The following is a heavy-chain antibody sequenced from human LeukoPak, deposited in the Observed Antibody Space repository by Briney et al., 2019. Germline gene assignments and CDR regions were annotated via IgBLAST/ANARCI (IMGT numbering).Heavy chain of an antibody. J-gene: IGHJ6*02. D-gene: IGHD2-2*01. V-gene: IGHV4-34*01. CDR2: INHSGST. CDR1: GGSFSGYY. Sequence: SETLSLTCAVYGGSFSGYYWSWIRQPPGKGLEWIGEINHSGSTNYNPSLKSRVTISVDTSKNQFSLKLSSVTAADTAVYYCARGPVVVPAAIGDYYYGMDVWVQGTTVTVSS. CDR3: ARGPVVVPAAIGDYYYGMDV.